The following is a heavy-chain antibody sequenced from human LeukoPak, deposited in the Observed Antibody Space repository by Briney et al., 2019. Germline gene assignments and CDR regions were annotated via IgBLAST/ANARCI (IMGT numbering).Heavy chain of an antibody. Sequence: PGGSLRLSCAASGFTFSTYAMSWVRQAPGKGLEWVSSISGSGYSTYYADSVEGRLTISRDNFKGTLFLQMISLRAEDTAVYSCAKYYYDSSGYYDAAPLDSWGQGTLVTVFS. D-gene: IGHD3-22*01. V-gene: IGHV3-23*01. CDR1: GFTFSTYA. CDR3: AKYYYDSSGYYDAAPLDS. CDR2: ISGSGYST. J-gene: IGHJ4*02.